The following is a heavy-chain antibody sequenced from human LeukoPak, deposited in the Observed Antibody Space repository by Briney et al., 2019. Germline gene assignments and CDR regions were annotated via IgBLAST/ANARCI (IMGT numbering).Heavy chain of an antibody. CDR3: ARLEAGLFDY. CDR2: IYYSGST. CDR1: GGSISSTNW. D-gene: IGHD6-19*01. V-gene: IGHV4-4*02. J-gene: IGHJ4*02. Sequence: PSGTLSLTCAVSGGSISSTNWWSWVRQPPGKGLEWIGYIYYSGSTNYNPSLKSRVTISVDTSKNQFSLKLSSATAADTAVYYCARLEAGLFDYWGQGTLVTVSS.